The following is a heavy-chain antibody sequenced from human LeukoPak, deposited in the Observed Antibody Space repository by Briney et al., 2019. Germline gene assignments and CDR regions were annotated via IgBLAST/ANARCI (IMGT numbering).Heavy chain of an antibody. CDR2: ISWNSGSI. CDR3: ANELFGYFAS. Sequence: GGSLRLSCAASGFTFDDYAMHWVRQAPGKGLEWVSGISWNSGSIGYADSVKGRFTISRDNSKNTLFLQMHSLRAEDTAVYYCANELFGYFASWGQGTLVTVSS. V-gene: IGHV3-9*01. CDR1: GFTFDDYA. J-gene: IGHJ4*02. D-gene: IGHD3-16*01.